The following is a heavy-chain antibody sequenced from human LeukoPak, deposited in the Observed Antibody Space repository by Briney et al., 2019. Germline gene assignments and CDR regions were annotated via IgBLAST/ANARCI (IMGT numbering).Heavy chain of an antibody. CDR2: ISSSSSTI. CDR1: GFIFSSYS. V-gene: IGHV3-48*01. CDR3: ARVGMYDDTRYCSSTSCGYMDV. D-gene: IGHD2-2*01. J-gene: IGHJ6*03. Sequence: GGSLRLSCAASGFIFSSYSMNWVRQAPGKGQEWVSYISSSSSTIYYADSVKGRFTISRDNAKSSLYLQMNSLRAEDTAVYYCARVGMYDDTRYCSSTSCGYMDVWGKGTTVTVSS.